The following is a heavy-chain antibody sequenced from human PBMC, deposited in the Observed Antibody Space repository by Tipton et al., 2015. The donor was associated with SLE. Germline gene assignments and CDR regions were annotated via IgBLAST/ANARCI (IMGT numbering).Heavy chain of an antibody. V-gene: IGHV3-48*04. CDR1: GFTFSSYS. CDR2: ISSSGSTI. Sequence: SLRLSCAASGFTFSSYSMNWVRQAPGKGLEWVSYISSSGSTIYYAGSVKGRFTISRDNAKNSLYLQMNSLRAEDTAVYYCAGGAEMAYYYYYMDVWGKGTTVTVSS. D-gene: IGHD2-8*01. J-gene: IGHJ6*03. CDR3: AGGAEMAYYYYYMDV.